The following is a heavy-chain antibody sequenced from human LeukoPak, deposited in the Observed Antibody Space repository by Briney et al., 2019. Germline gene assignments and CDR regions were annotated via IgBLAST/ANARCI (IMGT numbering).Heavy chain of an antibody. CDR2: IKSKTEGGTT. Sequence: GGSLRLSRAASGFTFSNAWMSWVRQAPGKGLEWVGRIKSKTEGGTTDYAAPVEGRFTISRDDSKNTLYLQMNSLKTEDTAVYYCTTGKVVAAARGYYHYYGMDVWGQGTTVTVSS. CDR1: GFTFSNAW. CDR3: TTGKVVAAARGYYHYYGMDV. D-gene: IGHD2-2*01. V-gene: IGHV3-15*01. J-gene: IGHJ6*02.